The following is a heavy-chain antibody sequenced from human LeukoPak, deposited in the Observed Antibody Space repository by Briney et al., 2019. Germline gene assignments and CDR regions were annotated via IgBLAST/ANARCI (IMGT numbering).Heavy chain of an antibody. CDR3: ARDYYDSRGEAFDI. D-gene: IGHD3-22*01. CDR1: GDSIGSHY. V-gene: IGHV4-59*11. Sequence: KPSETLSLTCTVSGDSIGSHYWSWIRQPPGMGLEWIGYIFYVGSTNYNPSLKSRVTISVDTSKNQFSLKLNSVTAADTAVYYCARDYYDSRGEAFDIWGQGTMVTVSS. CDR2: IFYVGST. J-gene: IGHJ3*02.